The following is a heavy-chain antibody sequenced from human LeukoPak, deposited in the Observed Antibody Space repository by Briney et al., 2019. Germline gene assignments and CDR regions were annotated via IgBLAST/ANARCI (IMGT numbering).Heavy chain of an antibody. CDR1: GFTFEDYA. D-gene: IGHD3-10*01. V-gene: IGHV3-9*01. J-gene: IGHJ3*02. Sequence: GGPLRLSCAASGFTFEDYAMPWVRHAPGKGLERVSGIRWNSGSIVYADSVKGRFTISRDNPKNSPYLQMNSLRAEDTALYYCARLRSRRITMVRGVIHAFDIWGQGAMVTVSS. CDR2: IRWNSGSI. CDR3: ARLRSRRITMVRGVIHAFDI.